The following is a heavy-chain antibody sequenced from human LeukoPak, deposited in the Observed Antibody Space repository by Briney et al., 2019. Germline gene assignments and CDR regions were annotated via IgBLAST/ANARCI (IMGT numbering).Heavy chain of an antibody. D-gene: IGHD4-23*01. Sequence: ASVTVSCKVSGYTLTELSTHWVRQAPGKGLEWMGGFDPEDDKTIYAQKFQGRITMTEDTSTDTAYMELSSLRSEDTAVYYCATAPFYGGNSAANYWGQGTLVAVSS. V-gene: IGHV1-24*01. CDR1: GYTLTELS. CDR2: FDPEDDKT. J-gene: IGHJ4*02. CDR3: ATAPFYGGNSAANY.